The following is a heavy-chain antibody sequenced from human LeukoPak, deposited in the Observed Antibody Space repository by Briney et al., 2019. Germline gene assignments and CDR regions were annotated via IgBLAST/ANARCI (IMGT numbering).Heavy chain of an antibody. J-gene: IGHJ3*02. V-gene: IGHV4-30-4*08. D-gene: IGHD3-3*01. CDR1: GYSISSGYY. Sequence: SETLSLTCAVSGYSISSGYYWGWIRQPPGKGLEWIGYIYYSGSTYCNPSLKSRITISVDTSKNQFSLKLTSVTAADTAVYYCARVGFGVIIPPYAFDIWGQGTMVTVSS. CDR3: ARVGFGVIIPPYAFDI. CDR2: IYYSGST.